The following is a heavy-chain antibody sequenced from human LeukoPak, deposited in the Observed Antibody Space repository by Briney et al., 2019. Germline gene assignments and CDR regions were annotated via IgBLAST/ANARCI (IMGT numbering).Heavy chain of an antibody. Sequence: SETLSLTCGVSGYSISIGYYWGWIRHPPGKGLEWIGNIYHSGSTSYNPSLKSRFTISVDTSKNQFSLKLSSVTAANTPVYYCARERAAESCDAFDIWGQGTMVTVSS. D-gene: IGHD6-25*01. CDR3: ARERAAESCDAFDI. CDR2: IYHSGST. V-gene: IGHV4-38-2*02. J-gene: IGHJ3*02. CDR1: GYSISIGYY.